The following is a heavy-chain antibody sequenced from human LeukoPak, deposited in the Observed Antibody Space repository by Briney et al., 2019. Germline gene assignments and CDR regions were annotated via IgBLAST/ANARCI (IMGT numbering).Heavy chain of an antibody. CDR2: IYTSGST. D-gene: IGHD3-3*01. CDR1: GGSISSYY. CDR3: ARDSYDFWGGHHFDY. V-gene: IGHV4-4*07. Sequence: SETLSLTCTVSGGSISSYYWSWIRQPAGKGLEWIGRIYTSGSTNYNPSLKSRVTMSVDTSKNQFSLKLSSVTAADTAVYYCARDSYDFWGGHHFDYWGQGTLVTVSS. J-gene: IGHJ4*02.